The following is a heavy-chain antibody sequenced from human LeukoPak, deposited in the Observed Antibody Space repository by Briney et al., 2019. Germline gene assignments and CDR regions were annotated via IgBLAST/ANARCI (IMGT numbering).Heavy chain of an antibody. Sequence: GGSLRLSCVASGFPFSSYWMTWVRQAPGKGLEWVANIKQDGSKKSYVDSVKGRFTISRDNAKNSLYLQMISLRAEDTAVYYCVRDCSDAGCYASAFDIWGRGTMVTVSS. V-gene: IGHV3-7*01. CDR3: VRDCSDAGCYASAFDI. CDR2: IKQDGSKK. J-gene: IGHJ3*02. CDR1: GFPFSSYW. D-gene: IGHD2-2*01.